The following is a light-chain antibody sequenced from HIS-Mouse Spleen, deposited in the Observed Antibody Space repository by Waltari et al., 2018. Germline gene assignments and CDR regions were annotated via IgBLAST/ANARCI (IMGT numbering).Light chain of an antibody. CDR3: QQYGSSPT. V-gene: IGKV3-20*01. J-gene: IGKJ2*01. CDR2: GAS. CDR1: QSVSSSY. Sequence: EIVLTQSPGPLSLSPGERATLSCRASQSVSSSYLAWYQQKPGQAPRLLIYGASSRATDIPDRFSGSGSGTDFTLTISRLEPEDFAVYYCQQYGSSPTFGQGTKLEIK.